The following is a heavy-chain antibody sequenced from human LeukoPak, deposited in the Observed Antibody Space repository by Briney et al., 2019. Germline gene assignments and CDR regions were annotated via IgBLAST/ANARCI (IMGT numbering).Heavy chain of an antibody. CDR2: MNGGNGNT. Sequence: ASVKVSCKASGYIFTDYAIHWLRQAPGQRPEWMGWMNGGNGNTKYSQKFQGRITLIRDTSAATAYMELSSLRHDDLAVYYCARGRGTSGSNRDFYYYYYMDVWGKGTTVTVSS. J-gene: IGHJ6*03. CDR3: ARGRGTSGSNRDFYYYYYMDV. CDR1: GYIFTDYA. D-gene: IGHD2-15*01. V-gene: IGHV1-3*01.